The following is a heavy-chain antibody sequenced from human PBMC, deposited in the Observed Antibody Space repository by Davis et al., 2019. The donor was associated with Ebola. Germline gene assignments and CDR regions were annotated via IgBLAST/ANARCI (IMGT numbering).Heavy chain of an antibody. CDR2: MNPNSGNT. J-gene: IGHJ6*04. CDR3: ARADFDYGYGMDV. Sequence: AASVKVSCKASGYTFSSFDINWVRQATGQGLEWMGWMNPNSGNTGYAQKFQGRVTMTRKTSISTAYMELSSLRSEDTAMYYCARADFDYGYGMDVWGKGTTVTVSS. CDR1: GYTFSSFD. V-gene: IGHV1-8*01. D-gene: IGHD3-3*01.